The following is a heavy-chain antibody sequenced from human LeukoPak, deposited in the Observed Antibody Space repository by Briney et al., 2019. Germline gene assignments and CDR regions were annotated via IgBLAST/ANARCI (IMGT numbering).Heavy chain of an antibody. V-gene: IGHV3-7*01. CDR2: TKQDGREK. D-gene: IGHD3-22*01. CDR1: GFTFSSYW. Sequence: GGSLRLSCAASGFTFSSYWMSWVRQAPGKGLEWVANTKQDGREKYYVDSVKGRFTISRDNAKNSLYLQMNSLRAEDTAVYYCATSYTYYYDSRDAFDIWGQGTMVTVSS. CDR3: ATSYTYYYDSRDAFDI. J-gene: IGHJ3*02.